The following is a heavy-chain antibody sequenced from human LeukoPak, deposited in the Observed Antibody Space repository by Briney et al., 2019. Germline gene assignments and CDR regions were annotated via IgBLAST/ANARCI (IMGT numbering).Heavy chain of an antibody. Sequence: GGSLRLSCAASGFTFSTYWMSWVRQAPGKGLEWVASISGSGSYTYYADSVKGRFTISRDNAKNSLFLQMNNLRAEDTAVYYCAKDLVEISMVGYFDYWGQGTLVSVSS. J-gene: IGHJ4*02. CDR3: AKDLVEISMVGYFDY. V-gene: IGHV3-21*01. CDR1: GFTFSTYW. D-gene: IGHD5-12*01. CDR2: ISGSGSYT.